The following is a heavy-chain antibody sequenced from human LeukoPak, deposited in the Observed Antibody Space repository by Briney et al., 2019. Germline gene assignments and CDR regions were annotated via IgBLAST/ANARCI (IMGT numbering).Heavy chain of an antibody. CDR3: VEMATLRGEDY. D-gene: IGHD5-24*01. J-gene: IGHJ4*02. CDR2: IYYSGST. CDR1: GGSISSSSYY. Sequence: PSETLSLTCTVSGGSISSSSYYWGWIRQPPGKGLEWIGSIYYSGSTYYNPSLKSRVTISVDTSKNQFSLKLSSVTAADTAVYYCVEMATLRGEDYWGQGTLLTVSS. V-gene: IGHV4-39*07.